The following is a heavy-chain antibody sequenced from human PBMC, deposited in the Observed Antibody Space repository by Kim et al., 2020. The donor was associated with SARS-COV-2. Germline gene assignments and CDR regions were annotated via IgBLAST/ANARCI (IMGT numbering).Heavy chain of an antibody. J-gene: IGHJ4*02. CDR2: ISGSGGST. CDR3: AKGYRRVAVAGIDY. V-gene: IGHV3-23*01. Sequence: GGSLRLSCAASGFTFSSYAMSWARQAPGKGLEWVSAISGSGGSTYYADSVKGRFTISRDNSKNTLYLQMNSLRAEDTAVYYCAKGYRRVAVAGIDYWGQGTLVTVSS. D-gene: IGHD6-19*01. CDR1: GFTFSSYA.